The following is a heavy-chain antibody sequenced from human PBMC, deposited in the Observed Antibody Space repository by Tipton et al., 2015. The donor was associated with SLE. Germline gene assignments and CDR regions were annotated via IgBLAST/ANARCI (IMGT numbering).Heavy chain of an antibody. Sequence: TLSLTCTVSGGSISSYYRSWIRQPPGKGLEWIGYIYYSGSTNYNPSLKSRVTISVDTSKNQFSLKLSSVTAAHTAVYYCARERVAVAAPPWYFDLWGRGTLVTVSS. CDR1: GGSISSYY. CDR3: ARERVAVAAPPWYFDL. CDR2: IYYSGST. V-gene: IGHV4-59*01. D-gene: IGHD6-19*01. J-gene: IGHJ2*01.